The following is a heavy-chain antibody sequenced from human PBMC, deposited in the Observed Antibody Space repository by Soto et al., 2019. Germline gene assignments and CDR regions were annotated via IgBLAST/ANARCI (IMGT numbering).Heavy chain of an antibody. Sequence: ASVKVSCKVSGYTLTELSMHWVRQAPGKGLEWMGGFDPEDGETIYAPKLQGRVNVTTDTSTSTAYMELRSLRSDDTAVYYCARTRAARGIPTQNWFDPWGQGTLVTVSS. J-gene: IGHJ5*02. V-gene: IGHV1-24*01. CDR2: FDPEDGET. CDR3: ARTRAARGIPTQNWFDP. CDR1: GYTLTELS. D-gene: IGHD3-10*01.